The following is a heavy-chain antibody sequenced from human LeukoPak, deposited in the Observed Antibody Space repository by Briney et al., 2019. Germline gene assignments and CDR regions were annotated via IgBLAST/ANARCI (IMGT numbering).Heavy chain of an antibody. CDR2: IIPILGIA. CDR1: GGTFSSYA. Sequence: ASVKVSCKASGGTFSSYAISWVRQAPGQGLEWMGRIIPILGIANYAQKFQGRVTITADKSTSTAYMELSSLRSEDTAVYYCATTSPTIVVVVAANDYWGQGTLVTVSS. CDR3: ATTSPTIVVVVAANDY. J-gene: IGHJ4*02. V-gene: IGHV1-69*04. D-gene: IGHD2-15*01.